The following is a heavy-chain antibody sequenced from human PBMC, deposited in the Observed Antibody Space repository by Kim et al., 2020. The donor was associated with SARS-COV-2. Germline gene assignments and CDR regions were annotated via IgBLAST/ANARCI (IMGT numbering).Heavy chain of an antibody. CDR3: TTDRGPRRSDGDKFGGD. V-gene: IGHV3-49*04. J-gene: IGHJ4*02. CDR2: IRSKANGGTT. D-gene: IGHD3-16*01. Sequence: GGSLRLSCTTSGFSFSAYFLTWVRQAPGKGLEWVGFIRSKANGGTTEYAASVKGRFTISRDDSKSIAYMQMNSLKTEDTGVYYCTTDRGPRRSDGDKFGGDWGQGTLVTVSS. CDR1: GFSFSAYF.